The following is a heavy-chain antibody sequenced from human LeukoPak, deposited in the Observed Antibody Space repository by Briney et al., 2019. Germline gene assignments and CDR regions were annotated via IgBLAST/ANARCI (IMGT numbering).Heavy chain of an antibody. CDR1: GGSFSGYY. V-gene: IGHV4-34*01. J-gene: IGHJ4*02. D-gene: IGHD3-22*01. Sequence: SETLSLTCAVYGGSFSGYYWSWIRQPPGKGLEWIGSIYYSGSTYYNPSLKSRVTISVDTSKNQFSLKLSSVTAADTAVYYCASRDYYDSSGYHDYWGQGTLVTVSS. CDR2: IYYSGST. CDR3: ASRDYYDSSGYHDY.